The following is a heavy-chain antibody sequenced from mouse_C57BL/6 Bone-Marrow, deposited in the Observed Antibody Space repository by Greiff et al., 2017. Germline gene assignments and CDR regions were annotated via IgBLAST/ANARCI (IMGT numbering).Heavy chain of an antibody. V-gene: IGHV1-55*01. CDR1: GYTFTSYW. J-gene: IGHJ3*01. Sequence: QVQLQQPGAELVKPGASVKMSCKASGYTFTSYWITWVKQRPGQGLEWIGDIYPGSGSTNYNEKFKSKATLAVDTSSSAAYMQLSGLTSEDSAVYYCARLGYYTWFAYWGQGTLVTVSA. D-gene: IGHD2-3*01. CDR2: IYPGSGST. CDR3: ARLGYYTWFAY.